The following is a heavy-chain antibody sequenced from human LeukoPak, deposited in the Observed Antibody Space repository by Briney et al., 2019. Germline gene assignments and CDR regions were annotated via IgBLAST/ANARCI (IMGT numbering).Heavy chain of an antibody. CDR2: IIPIFGTA. V-gene: IGHV1-69*13. D-gene: IGHD2-2*01. J-gene: IGHJ4*02. Sequence: ASVKVSCKASGYTFTSYYMHWVRQAPGQGLEWMGGIIPIFGTANYAQKFQGRVTITADESTSTAYMELSSLRSEDTAVYYCARSYQLLLYYFDYWGQGTLVTVSS. CDR3: ARSYQLLLYYFDY. CDR1: GYTFTSYY.